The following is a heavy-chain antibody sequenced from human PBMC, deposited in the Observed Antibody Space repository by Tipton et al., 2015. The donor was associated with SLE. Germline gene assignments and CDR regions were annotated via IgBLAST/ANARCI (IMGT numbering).Heavy chain of an antibody. Sequence: QLVQSGGGVVQPGRSLRLSCAASGFTFSSYAMHWVRQAPGKGLEWVAVISYDGSNKYYADSVKGRFTISRDNSKNTLYLQMNSLRAEDTAVYYCARGGGSYSRDWYFDLWGRGTLVTVSS. CDR2: ISYDGSNK. CDR1: GFTFSSYA. V-gene: IGHV3-30*04. J-gene: IGHJ2*01. D-gene: IGHD1-26*01. CDR3: ARGGGSYSRDWYFDL.